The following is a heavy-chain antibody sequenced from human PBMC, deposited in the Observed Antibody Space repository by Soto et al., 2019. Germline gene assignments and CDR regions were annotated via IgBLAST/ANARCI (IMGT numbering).Heavy chain of an antibody. V-gene: IGHV1-69*13. CDR2: IIPIFGTA. Sequence: SVKVSCKASGGTFSSYAISWVRQAPGQGLDWMGGIIPIFGTANYAQKFQGRVTITADESTSIAYMELSSLRSEDTAVYYCARTDITMIVVVTSAEYFQHWGQGTLVTVSS. CDR1: GGTFSSYA. D-gene: IGHD3-22*01. J-gene: IGHJ1*01. CDR3: ARTDITMIVVVTSAEYFQH.